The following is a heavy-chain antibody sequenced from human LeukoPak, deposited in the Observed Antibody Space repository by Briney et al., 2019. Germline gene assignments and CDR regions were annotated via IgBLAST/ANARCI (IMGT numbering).Heavy chain of an antibody. CDR2: MNPNSGNT. CDR1: GYTFTSYD. V-gene: IGHV1-8*01. CDR3: ARGGVPYYYYYMDV. D-gene: IGHD3-10*01. J-gene: IGHJ6*03. Sequence: ASVKVSCKASGYTFTSYDINWVRQATGQGLEWMGWMNPNSGNTGYAQKFQGRVTMTRNTSISTAYMELSSLGSEDTAVYYCARGGVPYYYYYMDVWGKGTTVTVSS.